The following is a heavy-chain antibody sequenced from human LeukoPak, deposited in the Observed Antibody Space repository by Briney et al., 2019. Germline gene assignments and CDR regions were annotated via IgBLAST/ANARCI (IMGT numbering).Heavy chain of an antibody. J-gene: IGHJ6*02. Sequence: VASVKVSCKTSGGTFSSSAITWVRQAPGQGLEWMGRIIPVLNITTYAQKFQGRVTITADTSTSTVHMELSSLRSEETAVYYCAKDQGLTAPPPYGLDVWGQGTTVIVTS. CDR3: AKDQGLTAPPPYGLDV. CDR2: IIPVLNIT. V-gene: IGHV1-69*04. CDR1: GGTFSSSA. D-gene: IGHD5-18*01.